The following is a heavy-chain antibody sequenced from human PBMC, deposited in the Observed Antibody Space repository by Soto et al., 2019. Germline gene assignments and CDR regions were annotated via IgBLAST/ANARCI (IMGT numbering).Heavy chain of an antibody. Sequence: GGSLRLSCAASGFTFSNAWMSWVRQAPGKGLEWVGRIKSKTDGGTTDYAAPVKGRFTISRDDSKNTLYLQMNSLKTEDTAVYYRTTDPGQQQPADAFDIWGQGTMVTVSS. CDR1: GFTFSNAW. V-gene: IGHV3-15*01. D-gene: IGHD6-13*01. J-gene: IGHJ3*02. CDR3: TTDPGQQQPADAFDI. CDR2: IKSKTDGGTT.